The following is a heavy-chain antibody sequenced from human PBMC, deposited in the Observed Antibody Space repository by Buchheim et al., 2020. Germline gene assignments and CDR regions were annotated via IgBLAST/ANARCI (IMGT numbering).Heavy chain of an antibody. CDR2: IIPIFGTP. D-gene: IGHD6-19*01. CDR3: ARCSSGWGPYYYYYLDM. V-gene: IGHV1-69*01. CDR1: GDTFKSYA. J-gene: IGHJ6*03. Sequence: QVQLVQSGAEVRKPGSSVKVSCTASGDTFKSYAFSWVRQAPGHGLEWMGGIIPIFGTPNYAQDFKDRVPITADESMKTVYMELRSLKSDDTATYFCARCSSGWGPYYYYYLDMWGEGTT.